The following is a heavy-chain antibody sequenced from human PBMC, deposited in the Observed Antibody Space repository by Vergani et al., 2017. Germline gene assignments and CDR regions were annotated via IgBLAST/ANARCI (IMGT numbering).Heavy chain of an antibody. Sequence: QVQLVQSGAEVKKPGASVKVSCKASGYTFTDYFMHWVRQAPGQGLEWMGWINPNSGGTNYAQKFQGRGTMTRDTSISTADMELSNLRSDYTAVYYCARVGTSSNRDYFDYWGQGTLVTVSS. CDR2: INPNSGGT. D-gene: IGHD2-2*01. CDR3: ARVGTSSNRDYFDY. CDR1: GYTFTDYF. V-gene: IGHV1-2*02. J-gene: IGHJ4*02.